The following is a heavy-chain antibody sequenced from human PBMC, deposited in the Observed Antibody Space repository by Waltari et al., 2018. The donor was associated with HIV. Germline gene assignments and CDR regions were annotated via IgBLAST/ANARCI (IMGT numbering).Heavy chain of an antibody. D-gene: IGHD3-10*01. Sequence: QVQLVESGGGVVEPGRSLRLSCAGSGFTFCSYIMHWVRQAPGKGLEWVAVISYDDTSKYYADSVKGRFTISRDNSKNTLYLQMNSLRREDTAVYYCARVGVRRMVRVSLDYWGQGTLVTVSS. V-gene: IGHV3-30*01. J-gene: IGHJ4*02. CDR2: ISYDDTSK. CDR3: ARVGVRRMVRVSLDY. CDR1: GFTFCSYI.